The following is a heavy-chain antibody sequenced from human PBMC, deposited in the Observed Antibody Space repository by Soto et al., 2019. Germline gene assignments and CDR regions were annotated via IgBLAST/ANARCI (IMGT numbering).Heavy chain of an antibody. J-gene: IGHJ6*03. D-gene: IGHD2-2*01. CDR2: ISAYNGNT. V-gene: IGHV1-18*01. Sequence: GASVKVSCKASGYTFTSYGISWVRQAPGQGLEWMGWISAYNGNTNYAQKLQGRVTMTTDTSTSTAYMELRSLRSDDTAVYYCARAQRVLPAANYMDVWGKGTTVTVSS. CDR3: ARAQRVLPAANYMDV. CDR1: GYTFTSYG.